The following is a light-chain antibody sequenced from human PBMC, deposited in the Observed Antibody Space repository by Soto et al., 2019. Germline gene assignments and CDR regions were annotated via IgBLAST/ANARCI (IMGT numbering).Light chain of an antibody. CDR1: SSDVGGYNH. CDR2: EVR. CDR3: SSYASSSSYV. J-gene: IGLJ1*01. Sequence: LTQPASVSGSPGQSITISCTGTSSDVGGYNHVSWYQQHPGKAPKLIIYEVRNRPSGVSDRFSASKSGNTASLTISGLQDEDEADYYCSSYASSSSYVFGNGTKVTVL. V-gene: IGLV2-14*01.